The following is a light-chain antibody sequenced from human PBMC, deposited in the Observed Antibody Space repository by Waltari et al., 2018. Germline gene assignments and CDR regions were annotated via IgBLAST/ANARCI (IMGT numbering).Light chain of an antibody. J-gene: IGLJ3*02. CDR3: CSCVGRNIYWV. Sequence: QSALTQPRSVSGSPGPSVTISCTGTSSDVGAHNFVSLYQHHPDNAPKLIIYDINKRPSGVPDRFSGSKSGNTASLTISGLQAEDEADYYCCSCVGRNIYWVFGGGTKLTVL. CDR2: DIN. V-gene: IGLV2-11*01. CDR1: SSDVGAHNF.